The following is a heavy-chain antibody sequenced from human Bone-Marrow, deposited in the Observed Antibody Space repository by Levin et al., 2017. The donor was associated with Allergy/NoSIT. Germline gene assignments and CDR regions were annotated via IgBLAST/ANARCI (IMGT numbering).Heavy chain of an antibody. J-gene: IGHJ3*02. CDR2: INSDGSST. Sequence: PGGSLRLSCAASGFTFSSYWMHWVRQAPGKGLVWVSRINSDGSSTSYADSVKGRFTISRDNAKNTLYLQMNSLRAEDTAVYYCARETNIAVDAFDIWGQGTMVTVSS. CDR3: ARETNIAVDAFDI. V-gene: IGHV3-74*01. D-gene: IGHD6-19*01. CDR1: GFTFSSYW.